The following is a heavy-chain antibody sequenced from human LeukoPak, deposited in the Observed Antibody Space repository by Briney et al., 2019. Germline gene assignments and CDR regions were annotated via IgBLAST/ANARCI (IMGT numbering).Heavy chain of an antibody. J-gene: IGHJ5*02. CDR1: GGSISSYY. CDR3: ARGENYYDSSGYPYNWFDP. D-gene: IGHD3-22*01. CDR2: IYCSGST. V-gene: IGHV4-59*01. Sequence: SETLSLTCTVSGGSISSYYWSWIRQPPGKGLEWVGYIYCSGSTNYNPSLKSRVTISVDTSKNQFSLKLSSVTAADTAVYYCARGENYYDSSGYPYNWFDPWGQGTLVTVSS.